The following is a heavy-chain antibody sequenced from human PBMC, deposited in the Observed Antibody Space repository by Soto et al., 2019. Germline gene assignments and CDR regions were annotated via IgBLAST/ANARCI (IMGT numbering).Heavy chain of an antibody. CDR2: ISGSGGNT. Sequence: GSLRLSCAASGFTFSSYAMSWVRQAPGKGLEWVSGISGSGGNTYYADSVKGRFTISSDNSKNTLYLHMNSLRAEDTAVYYCAKRLRTSSWYSAFDSWGQGTPXTVSS. D-gene: IGHD6-13*01. CDR1: GFTFSSYA. V-gene: IGHV3-23*01. J-gene: IGHJ4*02. CDR3: AKRLRTSSWYSAFDS.